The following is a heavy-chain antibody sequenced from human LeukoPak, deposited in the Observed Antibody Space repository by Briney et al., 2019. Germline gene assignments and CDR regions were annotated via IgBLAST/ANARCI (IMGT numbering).Heavy chain of an antibody. J-gene: IGHJ4*02. CDR1: GGSISSSSYY. Sequence: SETLSLACTVSGGSISSSSYYWGWIRQPPGKGLEWIGSIYYSGSTYYNPSLKSRVTISVDTSKNQFSLKLSSVTAADTAVYYCARARTTVTTPLDYWGQGTLVTVSS. CDR2: IYYSGST. V-gene: IGHV4-39*07. CDR3: ARARTTVTTPLDY. D-gene: IGHD4-17*01.